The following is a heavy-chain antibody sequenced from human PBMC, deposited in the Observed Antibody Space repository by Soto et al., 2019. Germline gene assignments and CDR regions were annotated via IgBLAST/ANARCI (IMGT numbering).Heavy chain of an antibody. D-gene: IGHD4-17*01. CDR2: ISYDGSNK. CDR3: AKEATVTLDY. CDR1: GLTFSSYG. V-gene: IGHV3-30*18. J-gene: IGHJ4*02. Sequence: PGGSLRLSCAASGLTFSSYGMHWVRQAPGKGLEWVAVISYDGSNKYYADSVKGRFTISRDNSKNTLYLQMNSLRAEDTAVYYCAKEATVTLDYWGQGTLVTVSS.